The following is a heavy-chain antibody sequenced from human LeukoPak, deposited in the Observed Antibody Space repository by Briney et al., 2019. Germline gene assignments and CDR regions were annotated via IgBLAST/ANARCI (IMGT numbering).Heavy chain of an antibody. J-gene: IGHJ4*02. D-gene: IGHD5-18*01. V-gene: IGHV4-34*01. CDR1: GGSVSGYY. CDR3: ASPVGGYSYGYVY. Sequence: SETLSLTCAVYGGSVSGYYWSWIRQPPGKGLEWIGEINHSGDTHYNSSLKSRVTISVDTSKNQFSLKLSSVTAADTAVYYCASPVGGYSYGYVYWGQGTLVTVSS. CDR2: INHSGDT.